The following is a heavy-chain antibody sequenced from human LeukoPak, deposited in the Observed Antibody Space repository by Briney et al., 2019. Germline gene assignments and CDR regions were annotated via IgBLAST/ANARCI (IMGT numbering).Heavy chain of an antibody. J-gene: IGHJ4*02. D-gene: IGHD6-19*01. V-gene: IGHV1-2*02. CDR2: INLNSGGT. Sequence: ASVKVSCKASGYTFTGYYMHWVRQAPGQGLEWMGWINLNSGGTNYAQKFQGRVTMTRDTSISTAYMELSRLRSDDTAVYYCAPSSGYSSGWVFDYWGQGTLVTVSS. CDR1: GYTFTGYY. CDR3: APSSGYSSGWVFDY.